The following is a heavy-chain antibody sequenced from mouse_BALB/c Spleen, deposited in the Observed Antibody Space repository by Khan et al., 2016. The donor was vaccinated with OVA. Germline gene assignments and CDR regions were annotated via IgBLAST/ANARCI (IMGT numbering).Heavy chain of an antibody. V-gene: IGHV5-6-5*01. J-gene: IGHJ4*01. CDR2: FNSGGST. Sequence: EVELVESGGGLVKPGGSLKLSCAASGFTFSSYAVSWIRQTPEKRLEWVASFNSGGSTYYPDSVKGRFTISRDDARNILYLQMSSLRSEDTAMYYCTRLVDYWGQGTSVTVSS. CDR1: GFTFSSYA. CDR3: TRLVDY.